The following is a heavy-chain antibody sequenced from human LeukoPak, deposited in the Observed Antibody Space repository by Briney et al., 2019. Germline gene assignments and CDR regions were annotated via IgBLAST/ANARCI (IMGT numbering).Heavy chain of an antibody. CDR2: IYSGGGT. D-gene: IGHD2-21*01. CDR1: GFIVSSNY. V-gene: IGHV3-53*05. Sequence: PGGSLRLSCAASGFIVSSNYMSWVRQAPGKGLEWVSVIYSGGGTYYADSVKGRFTISRDNSKNTLYLQMNSLRAEDTAVYYCARDESGDNDAFDIWGQGTMVTVSS. J-gene: IGHJ3*02. CDR3: ARDESGDNDAFDI.